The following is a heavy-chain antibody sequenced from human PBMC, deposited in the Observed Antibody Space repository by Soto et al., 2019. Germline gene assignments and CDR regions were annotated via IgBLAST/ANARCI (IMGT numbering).Heavy chain of an antibody. D-gene: IGHD3-22*01. CDR2: INHSGST. CDR1: GGSFSGYY. J-gene: IGHJ5*02. Sequence: SETLSLTCAVYGGSFSGYYWSWIRQPPGKGLEWIGEINHSGSTNYNPSLKSRVTISVDTSKNQFSLKLSSVTAADTAVYYCARGSRITMIVVVITSWFDPWGQGTLVTLSS. V-gene: IGHV4-34*01. CDR3: ARGSRITMIVVVITSWFDP.